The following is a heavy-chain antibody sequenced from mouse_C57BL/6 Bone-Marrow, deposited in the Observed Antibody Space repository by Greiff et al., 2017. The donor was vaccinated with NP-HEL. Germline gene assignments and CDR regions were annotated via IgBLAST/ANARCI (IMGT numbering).Heavy chain of an antibody. J-gene: IGHJ1*03. V-gene: IGHV1-9*01. CDR1: GYTFTGYW. D-gene: IGHD3-1*01. Sequence: QVQLKQSGAELMKPGASVKLSCKATGYTFTGYWIEWVKQRPGHGLEWIGEILPGGGSTNYNEKFKGKATLTADKSSSTAYMQLSSLTTEDSASYYCARNGHFDCWGTGTTLTVYS. CDR2: ILPGGGST. CDR3: ARNGHFDC.